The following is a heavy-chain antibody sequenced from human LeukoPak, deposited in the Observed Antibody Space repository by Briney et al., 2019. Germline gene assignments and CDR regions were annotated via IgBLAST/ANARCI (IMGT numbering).Heavy chain of an antibody. V-gene: IGHV3-7*01. D-gene: IGHD4-17*01. J-gene: IGHJ4*02. CDR1: GFTFSSYW. CDR3: AFPGDYGPFDY. Sequence: GGSLLLSCAVSGFTFSSYWMSWVRQAPGKGLEWVANIKQDGSEKYYVDSVKGRFTISRDNAKNSLYLQINSLRAEDTAVYYCAFPGDYGPFDYWGQGTLVTVSS. CDR2: IKQDGSEK.